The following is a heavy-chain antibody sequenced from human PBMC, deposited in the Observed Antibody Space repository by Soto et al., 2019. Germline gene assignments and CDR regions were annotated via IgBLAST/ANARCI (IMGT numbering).Heavy chain of an antibody. CDR2: VSTPFRTS. CDR3: AIVLYYGSGSHSPYGMDV. V-gene: IGHV1-69*01. D-gene: IGHD3-10*01. Sequence: QVQLVQSGAEVKKPGSSVKVSCKTSGVSFNNNGIGWVRQAPGHGLEWMGGVSTPFRTSNYARKFQGRISITADASSGTINMELSSLTSEDAAHYYCAIVLYYGSGSHSPYGMDVWGQGTTVTVSS. CDR1: GVSFNNNG. J-gene: IGHJ6*02.